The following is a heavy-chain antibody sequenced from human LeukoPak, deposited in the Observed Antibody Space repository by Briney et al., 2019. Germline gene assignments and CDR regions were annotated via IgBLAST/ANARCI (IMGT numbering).Heavy chain of an antibody. CDR3: ARDLMGIAYRGAFYY. D-gene: IGHD6-13*01. Sequence: GGSLRLSCAASGFTFNTYDMHWVRQAPGKGLEWVAFIHYDGSHKYYADSVKGRFTISRDNAKNSLYLQMNSLRAEDTAVYYCARDLMGIAYRGAFYYWGQGTLVTVSS. CDR2: IHYDGSHK. J-gene: IGHJ4*02. V-gene: IGHV3-30*02. CDR1: GFTFNTYD.